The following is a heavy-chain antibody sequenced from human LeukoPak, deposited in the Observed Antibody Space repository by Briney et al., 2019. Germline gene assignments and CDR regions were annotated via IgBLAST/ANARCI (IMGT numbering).Heavy chain of an antibody. Sequence: GASVKVSCKASGYTFTGYYMHWVRQAPGQGLEWMGWTNPNSGGTNYAQKFQGRVTMTRDTSISTAYMELSSLRSEDTAVYYCARANRIRFYNYYYGMDVWGQGTTVTVSS. CDR1: GYTFTGYY. CDR3: ARANRIRFYNYYYGMDV. D-gene: IGHD3-3*01. J-gene: IGHJ6*02. CDR2: TNPNSGGT. V-gene: IGHV1-2*02.